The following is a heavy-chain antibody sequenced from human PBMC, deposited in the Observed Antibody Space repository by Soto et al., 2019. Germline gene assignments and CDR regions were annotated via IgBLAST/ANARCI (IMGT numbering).Heavy chain of an antibody. J-gene: IGHJ6*02. Sequence: GGSLRLSCAASGFTFSSYAMSWVRQAPGKGLEWVSAISGSGGSTYYADSVKGRFTISRDNSKNTLYLQMNSLRAEDTAVYYCAKDLGDRSTYCSGGSCYLVDYYYYGMDVWGQGTTVTVSS. CDR2: ISGSGGST. CDR3: AKDLGDRSTYCSGGSCYLVDYYYYGMDV. V-gene: IGHV3-23*01. D-gene: IGHD2-15*01. CDR1: GFTFSSYA.